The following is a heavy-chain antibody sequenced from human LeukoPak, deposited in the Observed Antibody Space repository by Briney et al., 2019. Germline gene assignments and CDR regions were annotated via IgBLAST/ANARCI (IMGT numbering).Heavy chain of an antibody. CDR3: ARRLAGTEDY. D-gene: IGHD6-13*01. V-gene: IGHV4-39*01. CDR2: IYYSGST. J-gene: IGHJ4*02. CDR1: GGSISSSSYY. Sequence: PSETLSLTCTVSGGSISSSSYYWDWIRQPLGKGLEWIGSIYYSGSTYYNPSLKSRVTISVDTSKNQFSLKLSSVTAADTAVYYCARRLAGTEDYWGQGTLVTVSS.